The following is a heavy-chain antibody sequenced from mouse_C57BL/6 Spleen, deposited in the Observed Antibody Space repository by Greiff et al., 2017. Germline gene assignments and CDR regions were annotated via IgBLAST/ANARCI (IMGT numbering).Heavy chain of an antibody. J-gene: IGHJ3*01. CDR3: AAGSSYAWFAY. V-gene: IGHV5-4*01. CDR1: GFTFSSYA. D-gene: IGHD1-1*01. Sequence: EVQVVESGGGLVKPGGSLKLSCAASGFTFSSYAMSWVRQTPEKRLEWVATISDGGSYTYYPDNVKGRFTISRDNAKNNQYLQMSHLKTEDTAMYYGAAGSSYAWFAYWGQGALVTVST. CDR2: ISDGGSYT.